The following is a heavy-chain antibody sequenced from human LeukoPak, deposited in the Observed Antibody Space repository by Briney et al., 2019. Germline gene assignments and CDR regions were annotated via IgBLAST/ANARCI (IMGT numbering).Heavy chain of an antibody. CDR1: GGSFSGYY. CDR2: INHSGST. V-gene: IGHV4-34*01. Sequence: PSETLSLTCAVYGGSFSGYYWSWIRQPPGKGLEWIGEINHSGSTNYNPSLKSRVTISVDTSKNQFSLKLSSVIAADTAVSYCARHLPRLAVAGTRGWFDPWGQGTLVTVSS. CDR3: ARHLPRLAVAGTRGWFDP. D-gene: IGHD6-13*01. J-gene: IGHJ5*02.